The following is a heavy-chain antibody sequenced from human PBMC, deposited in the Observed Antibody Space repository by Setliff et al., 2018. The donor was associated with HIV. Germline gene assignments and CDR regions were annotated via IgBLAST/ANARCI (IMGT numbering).Heavy chain of an antibody. D-gene: IGHD3-16*02. V-gene: IGHV5-51*01. J-gene: IGHJ5*02. CDR3: ATSSGSYPLGFDP. CDR2: IYPGDSDT. Sequence: PGESLKISCKGSGYSFPNSWIVWVRQMPGKGLEWMGVIYPGDSDTMYSPVFEGQVTISVDTSINTAYLQWNSLKASDSGIYYCATSSGSYPLGFDPWGQGTLVTVSS. CDR1: GYSFPNSW.